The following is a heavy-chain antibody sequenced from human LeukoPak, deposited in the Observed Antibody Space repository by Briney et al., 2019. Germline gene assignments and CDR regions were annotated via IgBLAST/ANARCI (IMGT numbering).Heavy chain of an antibody. CDR1: GFAFTNYW. Sequence: GGSLRLSCAASGFAFTNYWMHWVRHAPGKGLVWVSRIKSDGSSTSYADFVKGRFTISRDNAKNTLFLQMNSLTAEDTAVYYCARESGYHGSGFDPWGQGTLVIVSS. J-gene: IGHJ5*02. CDR3: ARESGYHGSGFDP. V-gene: IGHV3-74*01. D-gene: IGHD3-10*01. CDR2: IKSDGSST.